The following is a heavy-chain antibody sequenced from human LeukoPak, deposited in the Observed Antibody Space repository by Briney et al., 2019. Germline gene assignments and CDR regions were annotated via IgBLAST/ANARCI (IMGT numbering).Heavy chain of an antibody. CDR2: IYYSGST. CDR1: GGSISNYY. D-gene: IGHD2-21*02. J-gene: IGHJ4*02. Sequence: SETLSLTCTVSGGSISNYYWGWIRQPPGKGLEWIGYIYYSGSTNYNPSLKSRVTISVDTSKNQFSLKLSSVTAADTAVYYCARTSLLGVVVTALFDYWGQGTLVTVSS. CDR3: ARTSLLGVVVTALFDY. V-gene: IGHV4-59*08.